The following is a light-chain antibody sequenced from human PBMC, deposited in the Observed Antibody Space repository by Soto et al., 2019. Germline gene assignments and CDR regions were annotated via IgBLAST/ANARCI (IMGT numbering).Light chain of an antibody. V-gene: IGKV1-39*01. J-gene: IGKJ1*01. CDR1: QSISSY. Sequence: IQITQAPSSLSSPVGDRVTITCRASQSISSYLNWYQQKPGKAPKLLIYAASSLKSGVPSRFSGSGSGTDFTLTISSLQPEDFATYYCQQSYSNFWTFGQGTKVDIK. CDR3: QQSYSNFWT. CDR2: AAS.